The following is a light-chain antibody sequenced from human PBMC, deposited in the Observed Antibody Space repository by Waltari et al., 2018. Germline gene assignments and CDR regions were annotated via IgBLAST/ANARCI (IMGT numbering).Light chain of an antibody. CDR3: QQYNNIPQT. V-gene: IGKV1-33*01. CDR1: HDIINY. Sequence: DIQMTQSPSSLSASVGDRVTITCQASHDIINYLNWYQQKPGKATKLLIYDSSNLETGVPSRFSGSGSGTDFTFTISSLQPEDIATYYCQQYNNIPQTFGPGTRVEIK. CDR2: DSS. J-gene: IGKJ3*01.